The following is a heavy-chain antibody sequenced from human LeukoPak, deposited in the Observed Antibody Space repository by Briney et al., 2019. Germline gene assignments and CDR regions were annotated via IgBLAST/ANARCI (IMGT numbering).Heavy chain of an antibody. J-gene: IGHJ3*02. V-gene: IGHV3-43*02. Sequence: PGGSLRLSCAASGFTFDDYAMHWVRQAPGKGLEWVSLISGDGGSTYYTDSVKGRFTISRDNSKNSLYLQMNSLRTEDTALYYCSKDIEGNFGHDAFDIWGQGTMVTVSS. CDR3: SKDIEGNFGHDAFDI. CDR1: GFTFDDYA. D-gene: IGHD3-10*01. CDR2: ISGDGGST.